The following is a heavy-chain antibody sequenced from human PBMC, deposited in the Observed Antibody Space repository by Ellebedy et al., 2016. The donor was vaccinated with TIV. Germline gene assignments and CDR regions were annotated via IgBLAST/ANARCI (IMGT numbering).Heavy chain of an antibody. Sequence: AASVKVSCKTSGYTFTSYGISWVRQAPGQGLEWLGWINPNTGDTNYVQNFRGRVTMTRDTSISTAYMELSRLQSDDAAVYYCARGRTNDYWGQGTLVTVSS. J-gene: IGHJ4*02. V-gene: IGHV1-2*02. CDR1: GYTFTSYG. CDR2: INPNTGDT. CDR3: ARGRTNDY.